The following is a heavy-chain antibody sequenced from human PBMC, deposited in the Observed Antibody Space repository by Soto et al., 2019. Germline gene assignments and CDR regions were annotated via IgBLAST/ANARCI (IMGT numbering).Heavy chain of an antibody. V-gene: IGHV3-74*01. D-gene: IGHD6-25*01. CDR1: GFTFSSYW. Sequence: EVQLVESGGGLVQPGGSLRLSCAASGFTFSSYWMHWVRQAPGKGLVWVSRINSDGSSTSYADSVKGRFTISRDNAKNTRYLQMNSLRAEDTAVYYCARKWGYSSATLAYYMDVWGKGTTVTVSS. J-gene: IGHJ6*03. CDR3: ARKWGYSSATLAYYMDV. CDR2: INSDGSST.